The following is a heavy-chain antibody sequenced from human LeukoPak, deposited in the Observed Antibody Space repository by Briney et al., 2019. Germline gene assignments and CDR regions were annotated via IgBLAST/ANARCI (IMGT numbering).Heavy chain of an antibody. D-gene: IGHD6-13*01. CDR3: ARSYSSSWYGDAFDI. V-gene: IGHV4-4*07. CDR1: GGSISSYY. J-gene: IGHJ3*02. Sequence: SETLSLTCTVSGGSISSYYWSWIRQPAGKGLEWIGRIYTSGSTNYNPSLKSRVTMSVDTAKNQSSLKLSSVTAADTAVYYCARSYSSSWYGDAFDIWGQGTMVTVSS. CDR2: IYTSGST.